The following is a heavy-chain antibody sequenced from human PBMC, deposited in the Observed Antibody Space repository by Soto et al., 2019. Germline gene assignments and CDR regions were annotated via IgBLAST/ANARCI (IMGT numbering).Heavy chain of an antibody. D-gene: IGHD3-22*01. Sequence: SETLSLTCTVSGGSISSSSYYWGWIRQPPGKGLEWIGSIYYSGSTYYNPSLKSRVTISVDTSKNQFSLKLSSVTAADTAVYYCARTLRGYYYDSSGYPAMDYYYGMDVWGQGTTVTVSS. CDR3: ARTLRGYYYDSSGYPAMDYYYGMDV. CDR1: GGSISSSSYY. CDR2: IYYSGST. J-gene: IGHJ6*02. V-gene: IGHV4-39*01.